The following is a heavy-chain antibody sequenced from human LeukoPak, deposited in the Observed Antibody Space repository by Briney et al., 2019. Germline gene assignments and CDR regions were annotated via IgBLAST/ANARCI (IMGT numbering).Heavy chain of an antibody. V-gene: IGHV4-34*01. Sequence: SETLSLTCAVYGGSFSGYYWSWIRQPPGKGLEWIGEINHSGSTNYNPSLKSRVTISVDTSKNQFSLKLSSVTAADTAVYYCARGSAALAWGMDVWGQGTTVTVSS. CDR1: GGSFSGYY. CDR2: INHSGST. J-gene: IGHJ6*02. CDR3: ARGSAALAWGMDV. D-gene: IGHD2-2*01.